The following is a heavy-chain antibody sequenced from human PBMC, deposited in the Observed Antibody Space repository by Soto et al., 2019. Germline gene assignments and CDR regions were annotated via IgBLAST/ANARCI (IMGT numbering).Heavy chain of an antibody. CDR3: ARGWGKDFGVNDF. V-gene: IGHV1-18*01. J-gene: IGHJ4*02. Sequence: IQLVQSAGEVKRPGASVKVSCKASGYTFNTFGITWVRQAPGQGLEWMGCVSGYSDKRDYSRKLQDRITLTADPSTTTSYMELRSLTSDDTAVYYCARGWGKDFGVNDFWGQGPLVTVSS. D-gene: IGHD2-8*01. CDR1: GYTFNTFG. CDR2: VSGYSDKR.